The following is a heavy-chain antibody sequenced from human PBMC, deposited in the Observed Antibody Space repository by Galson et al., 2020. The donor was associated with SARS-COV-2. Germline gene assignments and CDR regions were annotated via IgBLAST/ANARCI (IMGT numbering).Heavy chain of an antibody. Sequence: GGSLRLSCAASGFTFSSYAMHWVRQAPGKGLEWVAVISYDGSNKYYADSVKGRFTISRDNSKNTLYLQMNSLRAEDTAVYYCARPRDGQQLVRDYFDYWGQGTLVTVSS. V-gene: IGHV3-30*04. J-gene: IGHJ4*02. CDR1: GFTFSSYA. D-gene: IGHD6-13*01. CDR2: ISYDGSNK. CDR3: ARPRDGQQLVRDYFDY.